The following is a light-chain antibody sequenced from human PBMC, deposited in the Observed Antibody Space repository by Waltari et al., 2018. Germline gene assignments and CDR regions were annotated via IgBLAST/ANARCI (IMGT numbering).Light chain of an antibody. J-gene: IGKJ1*01. V-gene: IGKV1-39*01. CDR3: QQSYNAPRT. Sequence: DTQMTQAPSFLSASVGDRVTITCRASQTIFTYINWYQQRPGKAPKLLIYAASYLQSGVPSRFSGGGSGTHFTLTISSLQPEDFATYICQQSYNAPRTFGQGTKVEI. CDR2: AAS. CDR1: QTIFTY.